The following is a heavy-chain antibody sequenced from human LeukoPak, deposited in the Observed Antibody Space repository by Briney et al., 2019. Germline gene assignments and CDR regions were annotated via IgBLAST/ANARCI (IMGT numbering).Heavy chain of an antibody. J-gene: IGHJ4*02. CDR1: GGSISSSSYY. CDR2: IYYSGST. V-gene: IGHV4-39*07. D-gene: IGHD6-13*01. CDR3: AREVSSRSWYHKVTDPSFDY. Sequence: SETLSLTCTVSGGSISSSSYYWGWIRQPPGKGLEWIGTIYYSGSTYYNPSLKSRVTMSVDTSKNQFSLKLSSVTAADTAVYYCAREVSSRSWYHKVTDPSFDYWGQGTLVIVSS.